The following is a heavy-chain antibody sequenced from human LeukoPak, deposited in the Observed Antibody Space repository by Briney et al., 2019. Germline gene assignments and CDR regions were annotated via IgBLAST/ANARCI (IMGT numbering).Heavy chain of an antibody. CDR3: AKVHIPVAGRGAIDY. CDR1: GFTFSSYG. D-gene: IGHD6-19*01. CDR2: ISYDGSNK. V-gene: IGHV3-30*18. Sequence: PGGSLRLSCAASGFTFSSYGMHWVRQAPGKGLEWVAVISYDGSNKYFADSVKGRFTISRDNSKNTLYLQMNSLRAEDTAVYYCAKVHIPVAGRGAIDYWGQGTLVTVSS. J-gene: IGHJ4*02.